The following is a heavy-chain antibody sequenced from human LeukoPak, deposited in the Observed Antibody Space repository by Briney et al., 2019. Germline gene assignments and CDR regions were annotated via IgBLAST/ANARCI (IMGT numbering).Heavy chain of an antibody. CDR2: IYYSGST. J-gene: IGHJ5*02. D-gene: IGHD2-21*01. Sequence: SQTLSLTCTVPGGSISSSSYYWGWIRQPPGKGLEWIGSIYYSGSTYYNPSLKSRVTISVDTFKNQFSLKLSSVTAADTAVYYCARHMLHMGAWGQGTLVTVSS. V-gene: IGHV4-39*01. CDR3: ARHMLHMGA. CDR1: GGSISSSSYY.